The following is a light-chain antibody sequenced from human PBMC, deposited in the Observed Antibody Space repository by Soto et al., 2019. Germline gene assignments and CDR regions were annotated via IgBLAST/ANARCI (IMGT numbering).Light chain of an antibody. J-gene: IGKJ5*01. Sequence: ETILTQSPASLSLSPGERATLSCRASQSVDRYLAWYQQKPGQAPRLLIYDASNRATGIPARFSGSGSGTDFTLTISSLEPEDFAVYYCHQRTNWPINFGQGTRLEIK. CDR2: DAS. V-gene: IGKV3-11*01. CDR1: QSVDRY. CDR3: HQRTNWPIN.